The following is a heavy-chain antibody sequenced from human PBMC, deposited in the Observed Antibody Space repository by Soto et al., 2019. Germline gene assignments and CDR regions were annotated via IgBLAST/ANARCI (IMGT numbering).Heavy chain of an antibody. Sequence: ASVKVSCKASGYTFTSYDINWVRQATGQGLEWMGGMNPICGNTNYAQKFQGRVTITADESTSTAYMELSSLRSEDTAVYYCARVRHYYYDSSGYYPDAFDIWGQGTMVTVSS. D-gene: IGHD3-22*01. CDR2: MNPICGNT. CDR1: GYTFTSYD. CDR3: ARVRHYYYDSSGYYPDAFDI. J-gene: IGHJ3*02. V-gene: IGHV1-69*13.